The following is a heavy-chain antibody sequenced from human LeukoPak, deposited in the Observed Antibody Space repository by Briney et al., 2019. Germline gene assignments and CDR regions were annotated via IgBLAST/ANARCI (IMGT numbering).Heavy chain of an antibody. CDR2: INPNSGGT. CDR3: AREIGGYCSSTSCYKSSNYFDY. CDR1: GYTFTGYY. D-gene: IGHD2-2*02. J-gene: IGHJ4*02. V-gene: IGHV1-2*06. Sequence: ASVKVSCKASGYTFTGYYMHWVRQAPGQGLEWMGRINPNSGGTNYAQKFQGRVTMTRDTSISTAYMELSRLRSDDTAVYYCAREIGGYCSSTSCYKSSNYFDYRGQGTLVTVSS.